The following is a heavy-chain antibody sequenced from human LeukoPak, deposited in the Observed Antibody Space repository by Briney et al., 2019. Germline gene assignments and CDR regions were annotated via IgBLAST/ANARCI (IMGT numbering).Heavy chain of an antibody. CDR3: AKGVTTVTPYWFDP. Sequence: GGSLRLSCAASGFTFSSYGMHWVRQDPGKGVEWVAVISYDGSNKYYADSVKGRFTISRDNSKNTLYLQMNSLRAEDTAVYYCAKGVTTVTPYWFDPWSQGTLVTVSS. J-gene: IGHJ5*02. D-gene: IGHD4-11*01. CDR1: GFTFSSYG. CDR2: ISYDGSNK. V-gene: IGHV3-30*18.